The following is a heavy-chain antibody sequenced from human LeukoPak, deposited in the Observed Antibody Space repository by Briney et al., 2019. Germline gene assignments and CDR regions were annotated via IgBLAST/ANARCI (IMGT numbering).Heavy chain of an antibody. CDR2: IYYSGST. J-gene: IGHJ6*03. V-gene: IGHV4-39*01. CDR1: GGSISSSSYY. D-gene: IGHD3-3*01. Sequence: PSETLSLTCTVSGGSISSSSYYWGWIRQPPGKGLEWIGSIYYSGSTYYNPSLKSRVTISVDTSKNQFSLKLSSVTAADTAVYYCARPEYYDFWSGYYRDYCYYYMDVWGKGTTVTVSS. CDR3: ARPEYYDFWSGYYRDYCYYYMDV.